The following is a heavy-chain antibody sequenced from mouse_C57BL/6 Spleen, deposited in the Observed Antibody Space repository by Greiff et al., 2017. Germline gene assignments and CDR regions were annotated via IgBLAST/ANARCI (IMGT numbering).Heavy chain of an antibody. CDR3: ARSANYYGSSSYAMDD. J-gene: IGHJ4*01. V-gene: IGHV1-26*01. CDR1: GYTFTDYY. CDR2: INPNNGGT. D-gene: IGHD1-1*01. Sequence: EVQLQQSGPELVKPGASVKISCKASGYTFTDYYMNWVKQSHGKSLEWIGDINPNNGGTSYNQKFKGKATLTVDKSSSTAYMELRSLTSEDSAVYYCARSANYYGSSSYAMDDWGQGTSVTVSS.